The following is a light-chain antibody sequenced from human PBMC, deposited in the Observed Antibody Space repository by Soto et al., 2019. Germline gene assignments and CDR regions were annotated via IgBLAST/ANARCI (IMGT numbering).Light chain of an antibody. V-gene: IGKV3-11*01. CDR1: QSISSN. J-gene: IGKJ1*01. Sequence: EIVLTQSPGILSLSPGERATLSCRASQSISSNLAWYQQKPGQAPRLLIYDASTSATGIPARFSGSGSGTEFTLTISSLEPEDFVVYYCQQRSNWHPWTFGQGTKVDIK. CDR2: DAS. CDR3: QQRSNWHPWT.